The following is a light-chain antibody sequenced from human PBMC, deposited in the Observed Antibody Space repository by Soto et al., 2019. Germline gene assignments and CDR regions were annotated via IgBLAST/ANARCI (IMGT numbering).Light chain of an antibody. CDR1: SSDVGGYNS. CDR3: SSYTSSSTPYVV. CDR2: DVS. V-gene: IGLV2-14*01. J-gene: IGLJ2*01. Sequence: QSVLTQPASVSGSPGQSITISCTGTSSDVGGYNSVSWYQQHPGKAPKLMIYDVSNRPSGVSNRVSGSKSGNTASLTISGLQAEDEADYYCSSYTSSSTPYVVFGGGTKLTVL.